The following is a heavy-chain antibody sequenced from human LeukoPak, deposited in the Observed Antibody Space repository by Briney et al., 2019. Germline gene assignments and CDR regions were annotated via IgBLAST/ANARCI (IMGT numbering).Heavy chain of an antibody. Sequence: GSLRLSCAASGFTFSTYAMSWVRQAPGKGLEWLSTIGGGGRDTFYADSVKGRFTVSRDNSKNTLYLQMSSLRAEDTAVYFCAKNRGANYYNYYMDVWGKGTTVTVSS. V-gene: IGHV3-23*01. D-gene: IGHD4/OR15-4a*01. CDR3: AKNRGANYYNYYMDV. J-gene: IGHJ6*03. CDR1: GFTFSTYA. CDR2: IGGGGRDT.